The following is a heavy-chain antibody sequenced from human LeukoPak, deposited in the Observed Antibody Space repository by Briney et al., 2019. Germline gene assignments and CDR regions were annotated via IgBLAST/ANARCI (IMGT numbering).Heavy chain of an antibody. Sequence: GGSLRLSCAASGFIFDDYGMTWVRQTPGKGLEWVSGINWIGGSTGYADSVKGRFTISRDNAKNSPYLHMNSLRAEDTALYFCARDLGYKDYVSAFDIWGQGTMVTVSS. CDR2: INWIGGST. CDR3: ARDLGYKDYVSAFDI. CDR1: GFIFDDYG. J-gene: IGHJ3*02. D-gene: IGHD5-24*01. V-gene: IGHV3-20*04.